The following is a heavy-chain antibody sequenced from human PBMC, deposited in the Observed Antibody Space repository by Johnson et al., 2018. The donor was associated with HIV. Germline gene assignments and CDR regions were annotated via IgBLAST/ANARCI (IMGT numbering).Heavy chain of an antibody. CDR2: ISSDGSAK. CDR1: GFTFSNYA. J-gene: IGHJ3*01. D-gene: IGHD3-22*01. V-gene: IGHV3-30-3*01. Sequence: QVQLVESGGGVVQPGSSLRLSCAASGFTFSNYAVHWVRQAPGKGLEWVAVISSDGSAKYYADSVRGRFTISRDNSRDTLYLQFNSLRAEDTAVYYCAKGGFTTQVVIFIDVWGQGTMVTVSS. CDR3: AKGGFTTQVVIFIDV.